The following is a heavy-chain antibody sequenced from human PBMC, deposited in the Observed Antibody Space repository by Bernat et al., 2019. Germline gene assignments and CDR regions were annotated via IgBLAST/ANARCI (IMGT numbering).Heavy chain of an antibody. CDR1: GFSVSTSGVG. Sequence: VALGGAGPTLGGATQTLTLTCTFSGFSVSTSGVGVGWIRQRPGKAVELRALIYWDGAKRYSPSLKSRLTITKDTSKNQVVLTMTNMDPVDTATYYCAQSPITMVRGVSIRGFDYWGQGTLVTVSS. J-gene: IGHJ4*02. D-gene: IGHD3-10*01. V-gene: IGHV2-5*02. CDR2: IYWDGAK. CDR3: AQSPITMVRGVSIRGFDY.